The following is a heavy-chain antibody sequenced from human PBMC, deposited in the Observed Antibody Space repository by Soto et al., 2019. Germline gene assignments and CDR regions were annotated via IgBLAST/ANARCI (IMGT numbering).Heavy chain of an antibody. Sequence: QVQLVESGGGLVKPGESLRLSCAASGFTFSHYSMTWIRQAPGKGLEWVSYISSSGSYTNYADSLQGRFIVSRDSARNSFFLQMHSLRADDTAVYYCAREQSGRRSLDSWCQGTLFTVSS. CDR2: ISSSGSYT. J-gene: IGHJ4*02. D-gene: IGHD1-26*01. CDR1: GFTFSHYS. V-gene: IGHV3-11*06. CDR3: AREQSGRRSLDS.